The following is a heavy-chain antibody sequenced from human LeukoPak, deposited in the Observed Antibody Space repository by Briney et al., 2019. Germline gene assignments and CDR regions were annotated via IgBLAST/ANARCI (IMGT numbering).Heavy chain of an antibody. Sequence: PGGSLRLSCSASGFTFSSYAIHWVRQAPGKGLEYVSAISSNGGSTYHADSVRGRFTISRDNPKNTLYLQMSSLRAEDTAVYYCVKGPCTSSNCFLDYWGQGTLVTVSS. CDR1: GFTFSSYA. J-gene: IGHJ4*02. CDR3: VKGPCTSSNCFLDY. V-gene: IGHV3-64D*06. D-gene: IGHD2-2*01. CDR2: ISSNGGST.